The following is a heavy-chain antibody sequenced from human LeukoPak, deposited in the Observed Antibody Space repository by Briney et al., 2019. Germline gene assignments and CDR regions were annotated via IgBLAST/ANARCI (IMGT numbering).Heavy chain of an antibody. CDR3: ASGFMGYDRSGYYDDAFDI. CDR2: INPSGGST. V-gene: IGHV1-46*01. J-gene: IGHJ3*02. CDR1: GYTFTTYY. D-gene: IGHD3-22*01. Sequence: GASVKVSCKASGYTFTTYYIHWVRQAPGQGLEWMGIINPSGGSTSYAQKFQGRVTMTRDTSTSTVYMELSSLRSEDTAVYYCASGFMGYDRSGYYDDAFDIWGQGTMVTVSS.